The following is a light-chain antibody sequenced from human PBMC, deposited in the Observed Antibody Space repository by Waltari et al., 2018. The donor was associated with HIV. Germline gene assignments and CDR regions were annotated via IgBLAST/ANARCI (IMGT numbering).Light chain of an antibody. J-gene: IGKJ3*01. V-gene: IGKV1-39*01. CDR1: QSISNN. CDR2: SAS. CDR3: QESFS. Sequence: DLQMTQSPSSLSASVGDRVTITCRASQSISNNLNWYQQKVGKAPKLLTYSASILESGVPARFSGSGSGTDFTLTISSLQPEDFATYYCQESFSFGPGTKVDIK.